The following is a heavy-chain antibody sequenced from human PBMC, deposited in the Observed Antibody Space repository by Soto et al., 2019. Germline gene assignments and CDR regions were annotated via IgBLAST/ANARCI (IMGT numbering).Heavy chain of an antibody. J-gene: IGHJ4*02. V-gene: IGHV3-74*01. CDR2: IDGDGSRT. Sequence: GGSLRLSCAASGFTFSSYAMSWVRQAPGKGLVWVSRIDGDGSRTNYADSVKGRFTISRDNAKNTLYLQMNSLRAEDTAVYYCARELASYNDYWGQGTLVTVSS. D-gene: IGHD1-1*01. CDR3: ARELASYNDY. CDR1: GFTFSSYA.